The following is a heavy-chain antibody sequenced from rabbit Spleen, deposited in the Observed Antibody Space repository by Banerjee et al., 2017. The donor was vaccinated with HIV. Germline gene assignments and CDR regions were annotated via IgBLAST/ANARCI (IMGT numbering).Heavy chain of an antibody. CDR3: ARDRPGASYSLNL. D-gene: IGHD8-1*01. Sequence: QEQLVESGGGLVQPGESLKLSCKASGIAFSTYGISWMRQAPGKGLEWIAYIYPEYNTTDYANWVNGRFTISLDNAQSTVFLQLTSLTAADTATYFCARDRPGASYSLNLWGPGTLVTVS. V-gene: IGHV1S47*01. J-gene: IGHJ4*01. CDR1: GIAFSTYG. CDR2: IYPEYNTT.